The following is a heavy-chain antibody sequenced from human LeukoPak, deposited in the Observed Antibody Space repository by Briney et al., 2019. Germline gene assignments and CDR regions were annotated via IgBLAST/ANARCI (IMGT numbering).Heavy chain of an antibody. CDR1: GGSISSYY. J-gene: IGHJ5*02. Sequence: SETLSLTCTVSGGSISSYYWSWIRQPPGKGLEWIGYIYYSGSTNYNPSLKSRVTISVDTSKNQFSLKLSSVTAADTAVYYCARGEYYDILTGYSNWFDPWGQGTLVTVSS. CDR2: IYYSGST. CDR3: ARGEYYDILTGYSNWFDP. D-gene: IGHD3-9*01. V-gene: IGHV4-59*01.